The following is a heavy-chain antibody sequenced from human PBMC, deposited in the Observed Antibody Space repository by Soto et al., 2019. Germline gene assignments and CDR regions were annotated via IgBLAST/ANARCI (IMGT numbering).Heavy chain of an antibody. CDR3: VSAHALGFSNWFDP. CDR2: INPHSGAT. CDR1: GYIFSANY. Sequence: QVILVQSGAEVQKPGASLKVSCKASGYIFSANYIHWVRQATGQGLEWLGWINPHSGATNYAQKFLGRVTMSADTSASTAYMDLARLKSDDTAVYYCVSAHALGFSNWFDPWGRGTLVTVSS. V-gene: IGHV1-2*02. J-gene: IGHJ5*02. D-gene: IGHD3-10*01.